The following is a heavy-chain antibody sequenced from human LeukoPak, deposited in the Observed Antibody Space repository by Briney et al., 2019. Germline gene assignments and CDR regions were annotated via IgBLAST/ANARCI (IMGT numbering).Heavy chain of an antibody. V-gene: IGHV5-51*01. J-gene: IGHJ5*02. CDR1: GSDLTNYW. Sequence: GESLKISCKGSGSDLTNYWINWVRQMPGKGLEWMGIIYLGDSQTKYSPSFQGQVTFSADKSITTAYLQLSSLKASDTAIYYCTRRLTISGVGDGHENWFDPWGQGTLATVSS. CDR3: TRRLTISGVGDGHENWFDP. CDR2: IYLGDSQT. D-gene: IGHD3-3*01.